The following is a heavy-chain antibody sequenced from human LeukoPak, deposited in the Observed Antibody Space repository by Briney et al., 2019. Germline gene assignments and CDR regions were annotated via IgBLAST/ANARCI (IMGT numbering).Heavy chain of an antibody. CDR3: ARHGRITAVWSWFDP. J-gene: IGHJ5*02. CDR1: GGSISSYY. Sequence: SETLSLTCSVSGGSISSYYWSWIRQPPGKGLEWIGYIYYSGNTNYNPSLKSRVTISVDTSKNQFSLKLSSVTAADTAVYYCARHGRITAVWSWFDPWGQGTLVTVSS. CDR2: IYYSGNT. D-gene: IGHD6-13*01. V-gene: IGHV4-59*08.